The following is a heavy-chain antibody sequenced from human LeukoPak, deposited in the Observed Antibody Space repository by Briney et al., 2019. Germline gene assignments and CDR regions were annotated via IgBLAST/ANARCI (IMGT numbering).Heavy chain of an antibody. CDR1: GFTFSNYE. V-gene: IGHV4-4*02. J-gene: IGHJ5*02. Sequence: GSLRLSCAGSGFTFSNYEINWVRQAPGKGLEWIGEIYHSGSTDYNPSLESRVTISVDKSKNQFSLKLSSVTAADTAVYYCARQPRNWFDPWGQGTLVTVSS. CDR3: ARQPRNWFDP. CDR2: IYHSGST.